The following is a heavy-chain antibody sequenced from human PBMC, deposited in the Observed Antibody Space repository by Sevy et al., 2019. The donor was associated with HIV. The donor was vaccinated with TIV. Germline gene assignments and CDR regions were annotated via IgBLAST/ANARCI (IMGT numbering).Heavy chain of an antibody. CDR3: VRDGGCSSSSCLLYFDY. CDR2: ISSSSNYI. V-gene: IGHV3-21*01. D-gene: IGHD2-15*01. J-gene: IGHJ4*02. Sequence: GGSLRLSCVVSGFTFSKYPMNWVRQAPGKGLEWVSPISSSSNYIYYGDSVKGRFTSSRDNAKNSLYLQMNSLRADDTAVYYCVRDGGCSSSSCLLYFDYWGQGILVTVSS. CDR1: GFTFSKYP.